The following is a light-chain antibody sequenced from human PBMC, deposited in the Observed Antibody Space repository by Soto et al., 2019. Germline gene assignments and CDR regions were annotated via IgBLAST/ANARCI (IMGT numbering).Light chain of an antibody. CDR2: EVT. J-gene: IGLJ1*01. CDR3: SSYAGSNNPYV. Sequence: QSALTQPPSASGSPGQSVTISCTGTSGDIGGYDYVSWYQQHPGKAPKLMIYEVTKRPLGVPDRFSGSKSGNTASLTVSGLQAEDEADCYCSSYAGSNNPYVFGTGTKLTVL. CDR1: SGDIGGYDY. V-gene: IGLV2-8*01.